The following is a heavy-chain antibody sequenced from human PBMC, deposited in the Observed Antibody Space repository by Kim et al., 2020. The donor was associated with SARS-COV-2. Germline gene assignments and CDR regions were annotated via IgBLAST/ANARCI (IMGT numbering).Heavy chain of an antibody. CDR3: ARDPRDYSSGVY. D-gene: IGHD4-4*01. Sequence: YNADTAKGRFTISRDNSQSTLYLQKNSLRAEDTAVYYCARDPRDYSSGVYWGQGTLVTVSP. J-gene: IGHJ4*02. V-gene: IGHV3-30*03.